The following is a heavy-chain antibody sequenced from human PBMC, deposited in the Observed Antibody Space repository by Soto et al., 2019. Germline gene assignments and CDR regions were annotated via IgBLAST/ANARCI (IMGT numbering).Heavy chain of an antibody. V-gene: IGHV3-30-3*02. CDR2: ISYDGSNK. J-gene: IGHJ6*02. CDR1: GFTFSSYA. Sequence: GGSLRLSCAASGFTFSSYAMHWVRQAPGKGLEWVAVISYDGSNKYYADSVKGRFTISRDNSKNTLYLQMNSLRAEDTAVYYCAKILGSSSVADMDVWGQGTTVTVSS. D-gene: IGHD6-6*01. CDR3: AKILGSSSVADMDV.